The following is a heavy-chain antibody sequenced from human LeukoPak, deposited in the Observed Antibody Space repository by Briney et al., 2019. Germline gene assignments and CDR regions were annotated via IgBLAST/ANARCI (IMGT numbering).Heavy chain of an antibody. CDR1: GFTFSSYD. V-gene: IGHV3-13*01. CDR2: IGTAGDT. CDR3: ARGGYGGYNWYFDL. J-gene: IGHJ2*01. D-gene: IGHD5-12*01. Sequence: GGSLRLSCAASGFTFSSYDMHWVRQATGKGLEWVSAIGTAGDTYYPGSVKGRFTISRENAKNSLYLQMNSLRAGDTAVYYCARGGYGGYNWYFDLWGRGTLVTVSS.